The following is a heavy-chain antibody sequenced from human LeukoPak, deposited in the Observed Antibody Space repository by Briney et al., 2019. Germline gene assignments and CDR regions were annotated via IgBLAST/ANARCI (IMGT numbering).Heavy chain of an antibody. CDR2: FDPEDGET. CDR1: GYTLTELS. V-gene: IGHV1-24*01. D-gene: IGHD2-2*01. CDR3: ATAGGIPAARGANWFDP. Sequence: ASVKVSCKVSGYTLTELSMHWVRQAPGKGLEWMGGFDPEDGETIYAQKFQGRVTMTEDTSTDTAYMELSSLRSEDTAVYYCATAGGIPAARGANWFDPWGQGTLVTVSS. J-gene: IGHJ5*02.